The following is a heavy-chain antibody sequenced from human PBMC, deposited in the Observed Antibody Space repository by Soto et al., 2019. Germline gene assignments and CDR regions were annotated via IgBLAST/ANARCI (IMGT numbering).Heavy chain of an antibody. V-gene: IGHV4-31*03. CDR1: GGSISSGDYY. Sequence: SETLSLTCSVSGGSISSGDYYWSWIRQHPGKGLEWIGYIHNSGTTYYIPPLKSRVAMTVDTSKNQLSLKLTSVTAADTAVYYCARGVTFGGVIAPRFGPWGQGTPVTVSS. CDR3: ARGVTFGGVIAPRFGP. CDR2: IHNSGTT. D-gene: IGHD3-16*02. J-gene: IGHJ5*02.